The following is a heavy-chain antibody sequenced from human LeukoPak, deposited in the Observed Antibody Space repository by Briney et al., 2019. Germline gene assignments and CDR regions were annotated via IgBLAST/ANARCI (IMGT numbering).Heavy chain of an antibody. CDR2: MNPNSGNT. CDR1: GYTFTSYD. J-gene: IGHJ5*02. Sequence: GASVKVPCKASGYTFTSYDINWVRQATGQGLGWMGWMNPNSGNTGYAQKFQGRVTITRNTSISTAYMELSSLRSEDTAVYYCARQYSSSPNWFDPWGQGTLVTVSS. CDR3: ARQYSSSPNWFDP. V-gene: IGHV1-8*03. D-gene: IGHD6-13*01.